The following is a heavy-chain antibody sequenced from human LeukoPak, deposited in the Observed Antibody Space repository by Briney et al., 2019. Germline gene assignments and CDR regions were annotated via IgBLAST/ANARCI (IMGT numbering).Heavy chain of an antibody. D-gene: IGHD3-3*01. CDR3: ATNLRFLEWLLYAFDI. CDR2: ISAYNGNT. CDR1: GYTFTSYG. J-gene: IGHJ3*02. Sequence: ASVKVSCKASGYTFTSYGISWVRQAPGQGLEWMGWISAYNGNTNYAQKLQGRVTMTTDTSTSTAYMELRSLRSEDTAVYYCATNLRFLEWLLYAFDIWGQGTMVTVSS. V-gene: IGHV1-18*01.